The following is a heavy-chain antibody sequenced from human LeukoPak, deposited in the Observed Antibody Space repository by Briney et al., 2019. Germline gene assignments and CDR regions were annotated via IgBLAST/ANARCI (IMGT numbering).Heavy chain of an antibody. J-gene: IGHJ4*02. CDR1: RYIFSNYW. CDR3: AAALSPSHPGDFAY. Sequence: PGESLKISCKGSRYIFSNYWIGWVRQMPRKGLEWMGIIYPGDSDTRYRPSFQGQVTISVDKSISTAYLQWSSLKASDSAMYYCAAALSPSHPGDFAYWGQGTLVTVSS. CDR2: IYPGDSDT. D-gene: IGHD2-15*01. V-gene: IGHV5-51*01.